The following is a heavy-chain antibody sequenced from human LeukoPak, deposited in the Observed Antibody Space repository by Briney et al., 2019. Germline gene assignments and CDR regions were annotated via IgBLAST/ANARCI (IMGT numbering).Heavy chain of an antibody. Sequence: ASVKVSCKASGYTFSSYYMHWVRQAPGQGLEWMGIINPSGGSTSYPQKFQGRVTMTRDTSTSTVYMELSSLRPEDTAVYYCARADSGGDSSGYKWFDPWGQGTLVTVSS. V-gene: IGHV1-46*01. CDR2: INPSGGST. D-gene: IGHD3-22*01. J-gene: IGHJ5*02. CDR3: ARADSGGDSSGYKWFDP. CDR1: GYTFSSYY.